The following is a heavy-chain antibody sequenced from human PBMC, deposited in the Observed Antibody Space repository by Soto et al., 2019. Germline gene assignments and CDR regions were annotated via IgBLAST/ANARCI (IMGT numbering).Heavy chain of an antibody. CDR3: ARDLASIQLWLDYYYYYGMDV. CDR2: INAGNGNA. Sequence: ASVKVSCKASGYTFTSYAMHWVRQAPGQRLEWMGWINAGNGNAKYSQKFQGRVTITRDTSAGTAYMELSSLRSEDTAVYYCARDLASIQLWLDYYYYYGMDVWGQGTTVTVSS. J-gene: IGHJ6*02. V-gene: IGHV1-3*01. D-gene: IGHD5-18*01. CDR1: GYTFTSYA.